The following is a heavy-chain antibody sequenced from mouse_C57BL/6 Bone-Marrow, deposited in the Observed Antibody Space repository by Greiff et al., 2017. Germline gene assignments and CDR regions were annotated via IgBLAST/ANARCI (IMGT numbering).Heavy chain of an antibody. CDR1: GFTFSSYT. D-gene: IGHD4-1*02. CDR2: VSGVGGNT. CDR3: ARGDDNNCDAMDY. J-gene: IGHJ4*01. V-gene: IGHV5-9*01. Sequence: MSVESGGGLVKPVGSLKLSCAASGFTFSSYTMSWVRQTQAKRLEWVATVSGVGGNTYYPDSVKGRFTISIDNAKNTLYLQMSSMRSEDTAFYYCARGDDNNCDAMDYWGQGTSVTVSS.